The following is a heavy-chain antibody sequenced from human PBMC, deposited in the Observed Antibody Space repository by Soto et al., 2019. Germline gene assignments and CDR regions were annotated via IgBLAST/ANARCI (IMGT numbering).Heavy chain of an antibody. J-gene: IGHJ4*02. CDR3: ARQTGTWSVASNPKYYFDY. Sequence: SETLSLTCTVSGGSVSSGSYYWSWIRQPPGKGLEWIGYIYYSGSTNYNPSLKSRVTISVDTSKNQFSLKLSSVTAADTAVYYCARQTGTWSVASNPKYYFDYWGQGTLVTVSS. V-gene: IGHV4-61*01. CDR1: GGSVSSGSYY. D-gene: IGHD1-1*01. CDR2: IYYSGST.